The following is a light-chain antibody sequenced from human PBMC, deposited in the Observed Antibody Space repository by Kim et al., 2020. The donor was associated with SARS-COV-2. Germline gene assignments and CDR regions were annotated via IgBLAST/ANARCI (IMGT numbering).Light chain of an antibody. V-gene: IGLV2-11*01. J-gene: IGLJ2*01. CDR1: SSDVGGYNF. Sequence: QSALTQPRSVSGSPGQSVTISSTGTSSDVGGYNFVSWYQQHPGKAPKLMIYAVTERPSGVPARFSGSKSGNTASLTIAGLLAEDEADYYCCSYAVNVVVFGGGTQLTVL. CDR3: CSYAVNVVV. CDR2: AVT.